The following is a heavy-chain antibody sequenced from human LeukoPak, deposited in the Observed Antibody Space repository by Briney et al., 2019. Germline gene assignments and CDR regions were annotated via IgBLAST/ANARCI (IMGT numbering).Heavy chain of an antibody. CDR1: GYTLTELS. J-gene: IGHJ3*01. Sequence: ASVKVSCKVSGYTLTELSMHWVRQAPGQGLEWMGWISAYNGNTNYAQKLQGRVTMTTDTSTSTAYMELRSLRSDDTAVYYCARGVTVLGPWGQGTMVTVSS. V-gene: IGHV1-18*01. CDR2: ISAYNGNT. D-gene: IGHD2/OR15-2a*01. CDR3: ARGVTVLGP.